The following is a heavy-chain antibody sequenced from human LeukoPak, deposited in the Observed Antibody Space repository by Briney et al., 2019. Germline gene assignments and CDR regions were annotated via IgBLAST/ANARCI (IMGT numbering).Heavy chain of an antibody. V-gene: IGHV1-24*01. CDR3: ATDWISGYYVFDY. J-gene: IGHJ4*02. CDR1: GYTLTELS. CDR2: FDPEDGET. D-gene: IGHD3-22*01. Sequence: APVKVSCKVSGYTLTELSMHWVRQAPGKGLEWMGGFDPEDGETIYAQKFQGRVTMTEDTSTDTAYMELSSLRSEDTAVYYCATDWISGYYVFDYWGQGTLVTVSS.